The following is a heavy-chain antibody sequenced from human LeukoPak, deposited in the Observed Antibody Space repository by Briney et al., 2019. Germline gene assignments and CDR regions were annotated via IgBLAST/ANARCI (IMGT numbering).Heavy chain of an antibody. J-gene: IGHJ4*02. D-gene: IGHD4-23*01. Sequence: GGSLRLSCAASGFTFSSYDMHWVRQATGKGLEWVSAIGTAGDTYYPGSVKGRFTISRENAKNSLYLQMNSLRAGDTTVYYCARAYGYGYGGSAPFDYWGQGTLVTVSS. CDR3: ARAYGYGYGGSAPFDY. V-gene: IGHV3-13*01. CDR2: IGTAGDT. CDR1: GFTFSSYD.